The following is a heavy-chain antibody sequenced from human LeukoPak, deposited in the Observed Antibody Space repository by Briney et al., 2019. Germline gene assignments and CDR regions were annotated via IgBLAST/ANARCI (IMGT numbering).Heavy chain of an antibody. Sequence: GGSLRLSCAASGFTFSSYAMGWVRQAPRKGLEWVSSISGSGSRTYSADSVKGRFTISRDNSKNTLYLEMHTLRGEDTAVYYCAKGPYSDSSEWFHPWGQGTLVTVSS. CDR3: AKGPYSDSSEWFHP. CDR1: GFTFSSYA. J-gene: IGHJ5*02. D-gene: IGHD6-6*01. V-gene: IGHV3-23*01. CDR2: ISGSGSRT.